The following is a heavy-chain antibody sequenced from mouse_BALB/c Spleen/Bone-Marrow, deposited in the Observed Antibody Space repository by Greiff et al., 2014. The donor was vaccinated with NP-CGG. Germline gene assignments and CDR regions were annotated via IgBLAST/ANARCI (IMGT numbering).Heavy chain of an antibody. Sequence: QVQLQQPGAELVEPGASVKLSCKASGYTFTSYWMHWVKQRPGQGLEWIGEINPSNGRTNYNEKFKSKATLTVDKSSSTAYMQLSSLTSEDSAVYYCAREDILYAMDYWGQGTSVTVSS. CDR2: INPSNGRT. V-gene: IGHV1S81*02. CDR3: AREDILYAMDY. J-gene: IGHJ4*01. CDR1: GYTFTSYW.